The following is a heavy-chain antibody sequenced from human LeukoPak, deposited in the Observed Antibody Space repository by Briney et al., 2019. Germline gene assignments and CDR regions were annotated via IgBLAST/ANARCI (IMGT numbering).Heavy chain of an antibody. J-gene: IGHJ4*02. CDR1: GFTFSSYS. V-gene: IGHV3-21*01. CDR2: ISSSSSYI. CDR3: ARGNDYYDSSGYYY. Sequence: GGSLRLSCAASGFTFSSYSMNWVRQAPGRGLEWVSFISSSSSYIYYVDSVKGRFIISRDNAKNSLYLQMNSLRAEDTAVYYCARGNDYYDSSGYYYWGQGTLVTVSS. D-gene: IGHD3-22*01.